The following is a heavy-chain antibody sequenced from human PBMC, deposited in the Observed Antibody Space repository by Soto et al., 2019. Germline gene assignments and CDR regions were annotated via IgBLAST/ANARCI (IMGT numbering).Heavy chain of an antibody. J-gene: IGHJ6*02. CDR1: GYSFPSYW. CDR3: ASPEVGRDYYYGLAV. D-gene: IGHD3-10*01. V-gene: IGHV5-10-1*03. CDR2: IDLSDSDT. Sequence: EVQLVQSGAEVKKAGESLRISCQGSGYSFPSYWISWVRQIPGKGLEWVGRIDLSDSDTNYSPFFQDHVTISADKSITTAYLQWRSLKPSDTAIYYCASPEVGRDYYYGLAVWGQGTTVTVSS.